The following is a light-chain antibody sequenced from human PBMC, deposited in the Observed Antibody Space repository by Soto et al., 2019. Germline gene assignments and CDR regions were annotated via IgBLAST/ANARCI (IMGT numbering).Light chain of an antibody. Sequence: AIQMTQSPSSLSAFVGDRVTITCRASQDIKNELGWYKQKPGKAPKLLIYAPSTLQSGAPSRFSGSGSGTDFTLTIISLQPEDFASYYCLQDYNYPWTFGQGTKVEIK. V-gene: IGKV1-6*01. J-gene: IGKJ1*01. CDR3: LQDYNYPWT. CDR1: QDIKNE. CDR2: APS.